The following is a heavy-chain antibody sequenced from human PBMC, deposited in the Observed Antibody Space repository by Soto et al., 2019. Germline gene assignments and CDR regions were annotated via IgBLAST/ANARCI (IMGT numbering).Heavy chain of an antibody. CDR2: ISAYNGNT. CDR1: GYTFTSYG. J-gene: IGHJ4*02. V-gene: IGHV1-18*01. CDR3: ARDSYSGSYTGRIQGWY. D-gene: IGHD1-26*01. Sequence: QVQPVQSGAEVKKPGASVKVSCKASGYTFTSYGISWVRQAPGQGLEWMGWISAYNGNTNYAQKLQGRVTMTTDTSTSTAYMELRSLRSDDTAVYYCARDSYSGSYTGRIQGWYWGQGTLVTVSS.